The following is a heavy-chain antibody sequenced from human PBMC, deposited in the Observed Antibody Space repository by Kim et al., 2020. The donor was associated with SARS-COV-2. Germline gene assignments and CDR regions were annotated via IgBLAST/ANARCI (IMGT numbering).Heavy chain of an antibody. Sequence: PSLKSRVTISADTSKNQFSLKLSSVTAADTAVYYCASLAYCGGDCYTEFDYWGQGTLVTVSS. D-gene: IGHD2-21*01. V-gene: IGHV4-59*01. J-gene: IGHJ4*02. CDR3: ASLAYCGGDCYTEFDY.